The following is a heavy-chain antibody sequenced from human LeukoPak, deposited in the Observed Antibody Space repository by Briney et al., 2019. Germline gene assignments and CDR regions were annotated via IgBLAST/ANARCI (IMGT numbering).Heavy chain of an antibody. CDR1: GGSLSGYH. Sequence: SETLSLTCAVYGGSLSGYHWSWSRQPPGKGLEWIGEINQYGGTNYNPSLKSRVTISVDTSKNQFSLKLSSVTAADTAVYYCARGGLARNYDFWSGYYWALFAYWGQGTLVTVSS. CDR3: ARGGLARNYDFWSGYYWALFAY. V-gene: IGHV4-34*01. D-gene: IGHD3-3*01. CDR2: INQYGGT. J-gene: IGHJ4*02.